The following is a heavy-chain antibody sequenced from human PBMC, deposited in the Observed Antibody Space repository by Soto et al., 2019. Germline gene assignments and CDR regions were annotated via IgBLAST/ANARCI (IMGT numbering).Heavy chain of an antibody. V-gene: IGHV1-69*13. Sequence: QVPLVQSGAEVKKPGASVKVSCKASGYTFTSYGISWVRQAPGQGLEWMGGIIPIFGTANYAQKFQGRVTITADESTSTAYMELSSLRSEDTAVYYCARSHSVAVAGYFDYWGQGTLVTVSS. CDR1: GYTFTSYG. CDR3: ARSHSVAVAGYFDY. J-gene: IGHJ4*02. CDR2: IIPIFGTA. D-gene: IGHD6-19*01.